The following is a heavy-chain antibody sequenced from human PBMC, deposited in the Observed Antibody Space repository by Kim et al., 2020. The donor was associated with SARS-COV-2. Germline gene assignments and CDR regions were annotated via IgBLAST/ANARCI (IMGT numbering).Heavy chain of an antibody. CDR2: ISGSGGST. D-gene: IGHD3-3*01. CDR1: GFTFSSYA. V-gene: IGHV3-23*01. J-gene: IGHJ4*02. Sequence: GGSLRLSCAASGFTFSSYAMSWVRQAPGKGLEWVSAISGSGGSTYYADSVKGRFTISRDNSKNTLYLQMNSLRAEDTAVYYCAKDLVGSYDFWSGHIGGGDYWGQGTLVTVSS. CDR3: AKDLVGSYDFWSGHIGGGDY.